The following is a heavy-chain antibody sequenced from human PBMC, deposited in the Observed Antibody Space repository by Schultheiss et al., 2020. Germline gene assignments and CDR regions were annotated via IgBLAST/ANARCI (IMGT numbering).Heavy chain of an antibody. J-gene: IGHJ6*02. D-gene: IGHD6-19*01. Sequence: SETLSLTCAVYGGSFSGYYWSWIRQPPGKGLEWIGEINHSGSTNYNPSLKSRVTISVDTSKNQFSLKLSSVTAADTAVYYCARDGNSSGWYVGYYYYGMDVWGQGTTVTVSS. CDR3: ARDGNSSGWYVGYYYYGMDV. CDR1: GGSFSGYY. CDR2: INHSGST. V-gene: IGHV4-34*01.